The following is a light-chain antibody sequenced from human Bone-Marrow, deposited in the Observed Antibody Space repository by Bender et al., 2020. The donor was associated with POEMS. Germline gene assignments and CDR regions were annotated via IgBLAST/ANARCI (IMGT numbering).Light chain of an antibody. CDR1: NSNIGTNA. J-gene: IGLJ3*02. CDR3: EAWDAGLSGGV. CDR2: SDN. V-gene: IGLV1-44*01. Sequence: QSVLTQPPSASGTPGQRVTISCSGSNSNIGTNAVNWYQQFPGTAPKLLIYSDNQRPSGVPDRFYAFKSGTSASLAISGLRSENAADYYCEAWDAGLSGGVFGGETRLTVL.